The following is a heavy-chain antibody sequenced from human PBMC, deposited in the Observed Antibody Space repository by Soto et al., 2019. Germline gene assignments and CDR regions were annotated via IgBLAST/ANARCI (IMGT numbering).Heavy chain of an antibody. CDR3: ARVLLRGPGNWFDP. V-gene: IGHV1-3*01. J-gene: IGHJ5*02. D-gene: IGHD3-10*01. CDR2: INAGNGNT. Sequence: ASGKVSCKASGYTFTRYGRHWVGQAPGRRLEWMGWINAGNGNTKYSQKFQGRVTITRDTSASTAYMELSSLRSEVTPVYNCARVLLRGPGNWFDPWG. CDR1: GYTFTRYG.